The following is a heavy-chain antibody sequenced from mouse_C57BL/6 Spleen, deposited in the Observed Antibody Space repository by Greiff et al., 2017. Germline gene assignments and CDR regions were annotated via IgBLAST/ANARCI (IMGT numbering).Heavy chain of an antibody. CDR3: DRNRYYGSLRAMDY. V-gene: IGHV2-2*01. Sequence: VHLVESGPGLVQPSQSLSITCTVPGFSLTSYGVHWVRQAPGKGLEWLGVLWSGGSTDYNSAFISRLSISKDNPKSQVFFKMNSLQADDTAIYYSDRNRYYGSLRAMDYWGQGTSVTVSS. CDR2: LWSGGST. J-gene: IGHJ4*01. D-gene: IGHD1-1*01. CDR1: GFSLTSYG.